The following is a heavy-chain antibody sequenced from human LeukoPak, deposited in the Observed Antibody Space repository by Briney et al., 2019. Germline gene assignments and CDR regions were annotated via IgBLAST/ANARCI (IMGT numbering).Heavy chain of an antibody. Sequence: GGSLRLSCAASGFTFSNYWMHWVRQAPGKGLVWVSHSNHDGSRTTYADSVKGRFTISRDNAKNTLYLQMNSLRAEDTALYYCARGHSSGKYNDTFDIWGQGAMVTVSS. CDR2: SNHDGSRT. CDR1: GFTFSNYW. V-gene: IGHV3-74*01. D-gene: IGHD3-22*01. J-gene: IGHJ3*02. CDR3: ARGHSSGKYNDTFDI.